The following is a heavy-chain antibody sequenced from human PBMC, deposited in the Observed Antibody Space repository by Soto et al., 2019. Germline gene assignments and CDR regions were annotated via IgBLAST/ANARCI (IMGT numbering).Heavy chain of an antibody. J-gene: IGHJ4*02. CDR1: GGSISSYY. V-gene: IGHV4-59*08. Sequence: SETLSLTCTVSGGSISSYYWSWIRQPPGKGLEWIGYIYYSGSTNYNPSLKSRVTISVDTSKNQFSLKLSSVTAADTAVYYCARQGWGSWEVIDYWGQGTLVTVSS. CDR3: ARQGWGSWEVIDY. D-gene: IGHD1-26*01. CDR2: IYYSGST.